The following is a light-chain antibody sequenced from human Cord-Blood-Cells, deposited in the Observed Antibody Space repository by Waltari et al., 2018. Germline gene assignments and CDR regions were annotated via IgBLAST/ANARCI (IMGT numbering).Light chain of an antibody. V-gene: IGLV2-23*01. J-gene: IGLJ3*02. Sequence: QSALTQPASVSGSPGQSITISCTGTSSYVGSYNLVSWYQQHPGKAPKLMIYEGSKRPSGVSNRFSGSKSGNTASLTISGPQAEDEADYYCCSYAGSSTLGVFGGGTKLTVL. CDR2: EGS. CDR3: CSYAGSSTLGV. CDR1: SSYVGSYNL.